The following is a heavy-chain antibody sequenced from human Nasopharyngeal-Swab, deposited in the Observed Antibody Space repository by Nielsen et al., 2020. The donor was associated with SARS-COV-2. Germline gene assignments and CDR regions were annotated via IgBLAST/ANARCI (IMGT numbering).Heavy chain of an antibody. V-gene: IGHV1-3*01. CDR2: ITAGTGNT. CDR1: GYTFNNYS. J-gene: IGHJ4*02. CDR3: ASGRVVPAAMPNY. D-gene: IGHD2-2*01. Sequence: ASVKVSCKASGYTFNNYSMHWVRQAPGQRLEWMGWITAGTGNTKYSQKFQGRVTITRDTSASTAYMDLSSLRSEDTAVYYCASGRVVPAAMPNYWGQGTLVTVSS.